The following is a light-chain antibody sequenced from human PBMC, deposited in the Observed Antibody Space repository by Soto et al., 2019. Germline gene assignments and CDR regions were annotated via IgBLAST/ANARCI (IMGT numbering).Light chain of an antibody. Sequence: DIQMTQSPPSLSASVGDRVTITCRASQSISNYLNWYQQKPGKAPKLLIYAASTLQSGVPSRFSGSGSGTDFTLTITSLQPADFATYYCQQRYSTPLMYTFGQGTKLEIK. CDR3: QQRYSTPLMYT. CDR1: QSISNY. J-gene: IGKJ2*01. V-gene: IGKV1-39*01. CDR2: AAS.